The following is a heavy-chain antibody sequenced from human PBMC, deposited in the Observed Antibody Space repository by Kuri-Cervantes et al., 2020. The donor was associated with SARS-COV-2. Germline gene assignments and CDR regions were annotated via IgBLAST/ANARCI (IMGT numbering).Heavy chain of an antibody. CDR1: GYSFTSYW. J-gene: IGHJ4*02. CDR3: ARLAKMVRGVIGLDY. CDR2: IDPSDSYT. Sequence: GGSLRLSCKGSGYSFTSYWTSWVRQMPGKGLEWMGRIDPSDSYTNYSPSFQGHVTVQADKSISTAYLQWSSLKASDTAMYYCARLAKMVRGVIGLDYWGQGTLVTVSS. D-gene: IGHD3-10*01. V-gene: IGHV5-10-1*01.